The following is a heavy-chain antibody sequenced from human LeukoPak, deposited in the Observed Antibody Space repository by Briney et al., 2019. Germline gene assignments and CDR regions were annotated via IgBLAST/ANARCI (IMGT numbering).Heavy chain of an antibody. CDR1: GFSFNTLW. V-gene: IGHV3-7*01. J-gene: IGHJ4*02. CDR3: ASGDGSRSSTFDCASTSCPVDY. Sequence: GGSLRLSCVASGFSFNTLWMTWVRQAPGKGLEWVANINQDGSEVHYVDSVKGRFTISRDNAKNSLYLEMNSLRGDDTAVYFCASGDGSRSSTFDCASTSCPVDYWGQGTQVTVSS. D-gene: IGHD2-2*01. CDR2: INQDGSEV.